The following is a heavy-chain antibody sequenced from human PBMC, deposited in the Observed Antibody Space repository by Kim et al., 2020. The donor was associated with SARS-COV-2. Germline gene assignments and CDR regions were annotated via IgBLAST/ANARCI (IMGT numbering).Heavy chain of an antibody. CDR1: GFMFGDYG. D-gene: IGHD3-10*01. CDR2: ITWEGGTT. V-gene: IGHV3-43D*03. CDR3: AKARWGHDSGFDS. J-gene: IGHJ4*02. Sequence: GGSLRLSCAASGFMFGDYGMHWVRQPPGKGLEWVSRITWEGGTTYYADSVRGRFTISRDNSKNSLFLQMNSLRAEDTAVYYCAKARWGHDSGFDSWGQG.